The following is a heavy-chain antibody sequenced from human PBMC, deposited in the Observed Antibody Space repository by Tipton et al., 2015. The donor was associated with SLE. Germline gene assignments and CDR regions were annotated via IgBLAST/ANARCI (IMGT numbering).Heavy chain of an antibody. D-gene: IGHD6-13*01. CDR2: IYYSGST. Sequence: LRLSCTVSGGSISSHYWSWIRQPPGKGLEWIGYIYYSGSTNYNPPLKSRVTISVDTSKNQFSLKLSSVTAADTAVYYCARAIAAAGPMGYFDLWGRGTLVTVSS. CDR3: ARAIAAAGPMGYFDL. CDR1: GGSISSHY. V-gene: IGHV4-59*11. J-gene: IGHJ2*01.